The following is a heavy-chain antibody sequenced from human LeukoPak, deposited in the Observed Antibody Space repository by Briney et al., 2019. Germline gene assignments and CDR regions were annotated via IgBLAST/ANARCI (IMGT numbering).Heavy chain of an antibody. CDR3: ARRGGDGDYFDY. D-gene: IGHD2-21*02. J-gene: IGHJ4*02. V-gene: IGHV3-33*01. CDR1: GFTFSSYG. Sequence: GGSLRLSCAATGFTFSSYGIRWVRQAPGKGLEWVAVIWYDGSNKYYADSVKGRFTISRDNSKNTLYLQMNSLRAEDTAVYYCARRGGDGDYFDYWGQGTLVTVSS. CDR2: IWYDGSNK.